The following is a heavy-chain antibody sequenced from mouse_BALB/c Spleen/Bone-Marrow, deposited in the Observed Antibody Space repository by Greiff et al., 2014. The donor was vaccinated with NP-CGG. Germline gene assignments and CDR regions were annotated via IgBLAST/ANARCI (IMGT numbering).Heavy chain of an antibody. V-gene: IGHV1-59*01. J-gene: IGHJ3*01. Sequence: VQLQQSGPQLVRPGASVKISCKASGYSFTRYWMHWVKQRPGQGLEWIGMIDPSDSETKLNQKFKDKATLTVDKSSSTAYLQLSSPTSEDSAVYYCARRDNAPFAYWGQGTLVTVSA. CDR3: ARRDNAPFAY. CDR2: IDPSDSET. CDR1: GYSFTRYW. D-gene: IGHD1-3*01.